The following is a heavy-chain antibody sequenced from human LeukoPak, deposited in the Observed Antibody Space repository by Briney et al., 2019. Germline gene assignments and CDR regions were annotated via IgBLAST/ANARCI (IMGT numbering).Heavy chain of an antibody. CDR3: ARYNIAARIGWFDP. D-gene: IGHD6-6*01. CDR1: GDSINNYY. Sequence: SETLSLTCTVSGDSINNYYWSWIRQPPGKGLEWIGYIYYIGTTKFNPSLESRVTISLDTSKNQFSLRLSSVTAADTAVYYCARYNIAARIGWFDPWGQGTLVTVSS. V-gene: IGHV4-59*08. J-gene: IGHJ5*02. CDR2: IYYIGTT.